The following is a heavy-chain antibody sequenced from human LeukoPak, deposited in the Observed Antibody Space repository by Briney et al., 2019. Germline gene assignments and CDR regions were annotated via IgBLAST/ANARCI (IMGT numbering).Heavy chain of an antibody. Sequence: GGSLRLSCAASGFTFSAYTMNWVRQAPGKGLEWVSSMSGIGGFVHYADSVKGRFTISRDNAKSSLYLQMNSLRAEDTAVYFCARDDYSDSPTYHNGMDVWGQGTAVTVSS. CDR3: ARDDYSDSPTYHNGMDV. J-gene: IGHJ6*02. D-gene: IGHD4/OR15-4a*01. V-gene: IGHV3-21*01. CDR2: MSGIGGFV. CDR1: GFTFSAYT.